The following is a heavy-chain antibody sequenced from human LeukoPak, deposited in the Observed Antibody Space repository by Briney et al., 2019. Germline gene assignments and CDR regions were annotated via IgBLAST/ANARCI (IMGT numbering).Heavy chain of an antibody. D-gene: IGHD6-19*01. CDR3: ARDFSPVYSSGWTSFDY. V-gene: IGHV1-18*01. Sequence: GASVTVSFTCSAYTFTYYDYNRVRHPPGQGLERMGWISGYNGNTNYAQKRQGRVTMTTDTSTSTAYMELRSLRSDDTAFYYCARDFSPVYSSGWTSFDYWGQGTLVTVSS. CDR2: ISGYNGNT. CDR1: AYTFTYYD. J-gene: IGHJ4*02.